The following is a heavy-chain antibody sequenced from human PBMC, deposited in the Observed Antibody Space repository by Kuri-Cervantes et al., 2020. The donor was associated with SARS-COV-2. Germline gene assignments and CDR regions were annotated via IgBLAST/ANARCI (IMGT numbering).Heavy chain of an antibody. CDR1: GYTFTSYY. J-gene: IGHJ1*01. CDR2: INPSGGST. D-gene: IGHD3-10*01. Sequence: ASVKVSCKASGYTFTSYYMHWVRQDPGQGLEWMGIINPSGGSTSYAQKFQGRVTMIRDTSTNKVYMELSNLRSEETAVYYCARDLHKADWGYGSGSYYNVKRSFQHWGQGTLVTVSS. V-gene: IGHV1-46*01. CDR3: ARDLHKADWGYGSGSYYNVKRSFQH.